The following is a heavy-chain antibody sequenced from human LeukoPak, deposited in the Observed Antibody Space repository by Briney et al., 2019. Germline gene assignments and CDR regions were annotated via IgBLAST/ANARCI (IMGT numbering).Heavy chain of an antibody. CDR2: IKIEGSEK. CDR1: GFTFSIYW. D-gene: IGHD3-3*01. J-gene: IGHJ4*02. CDR3: ASPGAYDFWSGYYPFDY. Sequence: GGSLRLSCAASGFTFSIYWMSWVRQAPGKGLEWVANIKIEGSEKYYVNSVKGRFTISRDNAKNTLYLEMNSLRAEDTAVYYCASPGAYDFWSGYYPFDYWGQGTLVTVSS. V-gene: IGHV3-7*01.